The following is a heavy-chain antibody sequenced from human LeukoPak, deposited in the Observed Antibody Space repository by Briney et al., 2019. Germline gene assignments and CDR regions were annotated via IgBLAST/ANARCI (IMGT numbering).Heavy chain of an antibody. V-gene: IGHV3-23*01. CDR2: ISGSGDST. D-gene: IGHD6-13*01. CDR1: GFTFSSYA. Sequence: GGSLRLSCAAPGFTFSSYAMSWVRQAPGKGLEWVSAISGSGDSTNYADSVKGRFTISRDNSKNTLYLQMNSLKTEDTAVYYCTTAPDSSSWYLDGFDYWGQGTLVTVSS. J-gene: IGHJ4*02. CDR3: TTAPDSSSWYLDGFDY.